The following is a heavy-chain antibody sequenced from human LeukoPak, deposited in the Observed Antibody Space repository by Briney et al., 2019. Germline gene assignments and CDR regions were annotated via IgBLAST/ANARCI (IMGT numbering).Heavy chain of an antibody. J-gene: IGHJ4*02. CDR2: ISGSGGST. CDR1: GFTFSSYA. CDR3: ARRSTSGRYFDY. D-gene: IGHD3-10*01. Sequence: GGSLRLSCAAYGFTFSSYAMSWVRQAPGKGLEWVSSISGSGGSTYSPDSVKGRFTISRDNAKNTLYLQMNSLRAEDTAVYSCARRSTSGRYFDYWGQGNLVTVSS. V-gene: IGHV3-23*01.